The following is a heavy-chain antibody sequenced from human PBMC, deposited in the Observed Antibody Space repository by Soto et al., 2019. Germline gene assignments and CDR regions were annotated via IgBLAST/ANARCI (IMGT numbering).Heavy chain of an antibody. CDR1: VFTFSSYA. CDR2: ISMSGTTM. Sequence: PGGSLRLSCAASVFTFSSYAMNCVRHSPGKGLEWVSYISMSGTTMFYADSVKGRFTISRDNAKKSLFLQMNSLRDEDTAMYYCARHAIGDPTNWFDGWGQGTLVTLPS. V-gene: IGHV3-48*02. CDR3: ARHAIGDPTNWFDG. J-gene: IGHJ5*02.